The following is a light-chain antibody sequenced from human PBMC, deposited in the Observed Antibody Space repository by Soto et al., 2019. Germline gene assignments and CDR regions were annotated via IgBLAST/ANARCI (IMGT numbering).Light chain of an antibody. Sequence: IKITQSPSTLSASVGDRVTITCRASQSISYYLAWYQHKPGKAPKLLIYDASTLESGVPSRFSGSGSGTEFTLTISSLQPDDFATYYCQQYNSYPIPFGQGTRLEIK. J-gene: IGKJ5*01. CDR3: QQYNSYPIP. CDR2: DAS. CDR1: QSISYY. V-gene: IGKV1-5*01.